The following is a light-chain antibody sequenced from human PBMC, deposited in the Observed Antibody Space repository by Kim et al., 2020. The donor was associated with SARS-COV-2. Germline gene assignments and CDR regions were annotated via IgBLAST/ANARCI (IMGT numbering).Light chain of an antibody. CDR3: QQFGSSPLT. J-gene: IGKJ4*01. CDR1: QSISSSY. Sequence: LSPGERATLSCRASQSISSSYLAWYQQKPGQAPRLLICGASSRATGIPDRFSGSGSGTDFTLTISRLEPEDFAVYYCQQFGSSPLTFGGGTKVEI. V-gene: IGKV3-20*01. CDR2: GAS.